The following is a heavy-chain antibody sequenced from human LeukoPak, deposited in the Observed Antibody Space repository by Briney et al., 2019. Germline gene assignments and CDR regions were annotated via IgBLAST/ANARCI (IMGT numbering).Heavy chain of an antibody. Sequence: GGSLRLSCAASGFTFSSCAMSWVRQAPGRGLEWVSAISGSGGSTYYADSVKGRFTISRDNSKNTLYLQMNSLRAEDTAVYYCAKLRRGYGSGSYVFFDAFDIWGQGTMVTVSS. CDR3: AKLRRGYGSGSYVFFDAFDI. CDR1: GFTFSSCA. D-gene: IGHD3-10*01. V-gene: IGHV3-23*01. J-gene: IGHJ3*02. CDR2: ISGSGGST.